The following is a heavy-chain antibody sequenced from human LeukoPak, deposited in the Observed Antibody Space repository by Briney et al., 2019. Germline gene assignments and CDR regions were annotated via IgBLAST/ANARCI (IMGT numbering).Heavy chain of an antibody. V-gene: IGHV4-59*01. CDR2: ISYTGST. CDR3: ARDRTTVTPSRTPLYYGMDV. Sequence: SETLSLTCTVSGGSISSYHWSWIRQTPGTGLDWIGYISYTGSTNYNPSLKGRVTISVDTSKNQFSLKLSSVTAADTAVYYCARDRTTVTPSRTPLYYGMDVWGQGTTVTVSS. CDR1: GGSISSYH. D-gene: IGHD4-17*01. J-gene: IGHJ6*02.